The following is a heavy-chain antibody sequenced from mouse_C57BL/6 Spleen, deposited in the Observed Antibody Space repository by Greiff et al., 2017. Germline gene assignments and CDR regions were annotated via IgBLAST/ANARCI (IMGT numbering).Heavy chain of an antibody. CDR3: KKSGSNASYAMDY. CDR2: FYPGNSDT. Sequence: DVHLVESGTVLARPGASVKMSCKTSGYTFTSYWMHWVKQRPGQGLEWIGAFYPGNSDTSYNQKFKGKAKLTAVTSASTAYMELSSLTKEDSAVYYGKKSGSNASYAMDYWGQGTSVTVSS. D-gene: IGHD1-1*01. V-gene: IGHV1-5*01. CDR1: GYTFTSYW. J-gene: IGHJ4*01.